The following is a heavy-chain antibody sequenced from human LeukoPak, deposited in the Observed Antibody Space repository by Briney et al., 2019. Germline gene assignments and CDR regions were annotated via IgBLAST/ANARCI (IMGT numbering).Heavy chain of an antibody. Sequence: GGSLRLSCAASGFTFGGFGLHWVRQAPGKGLEWVALIRSDGTIDTYADSVKDRFTISRDNSKSTLYLQMNSLRAEDTAVYYCAKMWGASNHYYYIDVWGEGTTVTVSS. J-gene: IGHJ6*03. CDR1: GFTFGGFG. D-gene: IGHD4-11*01. CDR2: IRSDGTID. V-gene: IGHV3-30*02. CDR3: AKMWGASNHYYYIDV.